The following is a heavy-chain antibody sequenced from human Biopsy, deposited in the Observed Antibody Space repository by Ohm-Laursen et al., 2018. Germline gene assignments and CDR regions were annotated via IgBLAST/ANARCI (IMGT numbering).Heavy chain of an antibody. CDR1: GFAFNLYE. Sequence: SLRLSCAASGFAFNLYEMNWVRQAPGKGIGWISYIYGGGSPVSYADSVKGRFTISRDNAQNSLYLHMNSLRAEDTAVYYCARLNSGTYDASDLWGQGTMVIVSS. CDR3: ARLNSGTYDASDL. V-gene: IGHV3-48*03. D-gene: IGHD1-26*01. J-gene: IGHJ3*01. CDR2: IYGGGSPV.